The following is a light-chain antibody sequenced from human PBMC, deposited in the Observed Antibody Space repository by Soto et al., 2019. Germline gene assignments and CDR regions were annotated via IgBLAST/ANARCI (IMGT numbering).Light chain of an antibody. V-gene: IGKV3-15*01. CDR3: QQNNNWPQYT. Sequence: EIVLTQSPATLSVSPGERATLSCRASQSVSSNLAWYQQKPGQAPRLLIYAASTRATGIAARFSGSGSGTEFTLTITSLQSEDLAVYFCQQNNNWPQYTFGQGTKLEIK. CDR2: AAS. CDR1: QSVSSN. J-gene: IGKJ2*01.